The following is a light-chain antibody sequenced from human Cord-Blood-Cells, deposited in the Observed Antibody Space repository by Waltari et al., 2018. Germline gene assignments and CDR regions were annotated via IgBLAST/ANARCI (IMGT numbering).Light chain of an antibody. CDR1: TSVLHSSNNKNY. CDR3: QQYYSTQFT. V-gene: IGKV4-1*01. J-gene: IGKJ3*01. CDR2: CAS. Sequence: DIVMTQSPDSLSVSLGVRVTITCTPSTSVLHSSNNKNYLAWYQQKPGQPPKLLIYCASTREAGVPDRFSGSGSGTDFTLTISSLQAEDVAVYYCQQYYSTQFTFGPGTKVDIK.